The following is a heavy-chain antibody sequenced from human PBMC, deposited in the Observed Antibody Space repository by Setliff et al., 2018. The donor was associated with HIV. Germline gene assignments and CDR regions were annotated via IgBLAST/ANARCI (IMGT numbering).Heavy chain of an antibody. V-gene: IGHV1-69*13. D-gene: IGHD3-22*01. CDR3: AATYYYDSSGLHGFDY. CDR2: IIPIFGTA. Sequence: SVKVSCKASGGTFSSYAISWVRQAPGQGLEWMGGIIPIFGTANYAQKFQGRVTITADASTSTAYMELSSLRSEDTAVYYCAATYYYDSSGLHGFDYWGQGTLVTVSS. J-gene: IGHJ4*02. CDR1: GGTFSSYA.